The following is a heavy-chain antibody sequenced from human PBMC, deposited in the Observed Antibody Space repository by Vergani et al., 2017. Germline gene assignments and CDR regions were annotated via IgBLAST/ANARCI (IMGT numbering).Heavy chain of an antibody. D-gene: IGHD1-26*01. CDR1: GFTFSNAW. J-gene: IGHJ4*02. CDR3: TTDHQWEPQQLDY. V-gene: IGHV3-15*01. CDR2: IKSKTDGGTT. Sequence: EVQLVESGGGLVKPGGSLRLSCAASGFTFSNAWMSWVRQAPGKGLEWVGRIKSKTDGGTTDYAAPVKGRFTISRDASKNTLYLQMNSLKTEDTAVYYCTTDHQWEPQQLDYWGQGTLVTVSS.